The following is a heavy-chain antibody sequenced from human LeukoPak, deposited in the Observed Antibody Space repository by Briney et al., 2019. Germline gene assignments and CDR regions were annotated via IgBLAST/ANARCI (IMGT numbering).Heavy chain of an antibody. Sequence: ASVKVSCKASGYTFTSYDINWVRQATGQGLEWMGWMNPNSGNTGYAQKFQGGVTMTRNTSISTAYMELSSLRSEDTAVYYCARTTRSGYYWYFDLWGRGTLVTVSS. D-gene: IGHD3-3*01. CDR2: MNPNSGNT. CDR3: ARTTRSGYYWYFDL. CDR1: GYTFTSYD. J-gene: IGHJ2*01. V-gene: IGHV1-8*01.